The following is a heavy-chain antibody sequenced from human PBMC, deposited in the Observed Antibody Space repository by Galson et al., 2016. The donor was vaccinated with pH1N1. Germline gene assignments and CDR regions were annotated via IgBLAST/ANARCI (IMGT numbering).Heavy chain of an antibody. Sequence: SVKVSCKASEYTFIGYYIHWMRQAPGHGLAWMGRINPNNGDTHYAQNFQGRVNMTRDTYISTAYMELNSLRSDDTAVYYGARVNDYDSSGYYPFDYWGQGTQVTVSS. CDR2: INPNNGDT. V-gene: IGHV1-2*02. D-gene: IGHD3-22*01. CDR3: ARVNDYDSSGYYPFDY. J-gene: IGHJ4*02. CDR1: EYTFIGYY.